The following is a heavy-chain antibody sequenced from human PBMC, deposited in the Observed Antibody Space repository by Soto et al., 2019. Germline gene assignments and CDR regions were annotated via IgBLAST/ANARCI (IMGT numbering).Heavy chain of an antibody. CDR2: IYHSGST. CDR3: ARESTVETGAFDI. V-gene: IGHV4-30-2*01. D-gene: IGHD4-4*01. J-gene: IGHJ3*02. CDR1: GGSISSGGYS. Sequence: SETLSLTCAVSGGSISSGGYSWSWIRQPPGKGLEWIGYIYHSGSTYYNPSLKSRVTISVDRSKNQFSLKLSSVTAADTAVYYCARESTVETGAFDICGQGTMVTVSS.